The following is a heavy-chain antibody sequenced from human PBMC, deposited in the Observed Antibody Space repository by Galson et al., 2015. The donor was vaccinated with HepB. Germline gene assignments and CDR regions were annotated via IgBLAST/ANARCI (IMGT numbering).Heavy chain of an antibody. J-gene: IGHJ4*02. CDR1: GFTFSSYG. V-gene: IGHV3-30*18. CDR3: AKEVNYGGNLPTDY. CDR2: ISYDGSNK. Sequence: SLRLSCAASGFTFSSYGMHWVRQAPGKGLEWVAVISYDGSNKYYADSVKGRFTISRDNSKNTLYLQMNSLRAEDTAVYYCAKEVNYGGNLPTDYWGQVILVTVSS. D-gene: IGHD4-23*01.